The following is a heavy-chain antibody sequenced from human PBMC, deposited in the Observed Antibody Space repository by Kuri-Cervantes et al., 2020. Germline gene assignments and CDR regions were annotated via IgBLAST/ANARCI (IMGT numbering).Heavy chain of an antibody. CDR1: GGSFSGYY. J-gene: IGHJ4*02. V-gene: IGHV4-34*01. Sequence: SETLSLTCAVYGGSFSGYYWSWIRQPPEKGLEWIGEINHSGSTNYNPSLKSRVTISVDTSKNQFSLKLNSVTAADTAVYSCVGAPNEYYFDSWGQGTLVTVSS. CDR2: INHSGST. CDR3: VGAPNEYYFDS. D-gene: IGHD2-8*01.